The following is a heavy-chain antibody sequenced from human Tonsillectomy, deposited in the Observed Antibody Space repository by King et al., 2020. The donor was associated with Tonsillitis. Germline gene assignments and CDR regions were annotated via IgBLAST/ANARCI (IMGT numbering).Heavy chain of an antibody. Sequence: QLQESGPGLVKPSQTLSLTCTVSGGSISSGNYYWSWIRQPAGKGLEWIGRIYTSGSTNYNPSLKSRVTISVDTSKNQFSLKLSSVTAADTAVYYCVRASRGYYDSSGYWNAFDIGGQGTMVTVSS. CDR2: IYTSGST. D-gene: IGHD3-22*01. J-gene: IGHJ3*02. CDR3: VRASRGYYDSSGYWNAFDI. V-gene: IGHV4-61*02. CDR1: GGSISSGNYY.